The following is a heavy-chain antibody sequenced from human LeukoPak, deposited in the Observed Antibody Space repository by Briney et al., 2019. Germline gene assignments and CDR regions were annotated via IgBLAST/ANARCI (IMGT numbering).Heavy chain of an antibody. CDR1: GYSFTDYY. D-gene: IGHD5-18*01. V-gene: IGHV1-2*02. Sequence: PSVKVSCKASGYSFTDYYIHWVRQAPGQGPEWMGWINPNNGVTKYAQKFQARVTMTRDTTISTAYMELSRLTSDDTAVYYCAREGDTAVDTNWFDPWGQGTLVAVSS. CDR2: INPNNGVT. J-gene: IGHJ5*02. CDR3: AREGDTAVDTNWFDP.